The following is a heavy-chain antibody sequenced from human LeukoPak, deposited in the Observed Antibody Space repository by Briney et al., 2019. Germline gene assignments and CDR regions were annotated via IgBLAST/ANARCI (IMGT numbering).Heavy chain of an antibody. CDR1: GGTFSSYA. J-gene: IGHJ6*03. Sequence: SVKVSCKASGGTFSSYAISWVRQAPGQGLEWMGRIIPIFGTANYAQKFQGRVTITTDESTSTAYMELSSLRSEDTAVYYCAVGRAVAGRDYYYYYYMDVWGRGTTVTVSS. CDR3: AVGRAVAGRDYYYYYYMDV. D-gene: IGHD6-19*01. CDR2: IIPIFGTA. V-gene: IGHV1-69*05.